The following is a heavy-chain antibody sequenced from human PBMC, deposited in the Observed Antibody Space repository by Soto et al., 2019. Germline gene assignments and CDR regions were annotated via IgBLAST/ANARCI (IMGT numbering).Heavy chain of an antibody. CDR1: GFTFTRYY. J-gene: IGHJ4*02. Sequence: GASVKVSCKASGFTFTRYYMHWVRQAPGQGLEYMGIINPSGEGTTYAQNFQGRVTLSRDTSTNTVYMELSSLRSGDTAVYFCARSHSYRNSWYDYWGQGTPVTVSS. V-gene: IGHV1-46*01. CDR3: ARSHSYRNSWYDY. D-gene: IGHD6-13*01. CDR2: INPSGEGT.